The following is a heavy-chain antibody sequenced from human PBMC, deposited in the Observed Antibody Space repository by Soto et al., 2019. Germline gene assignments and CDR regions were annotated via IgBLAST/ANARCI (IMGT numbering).Heavy chain of an antibody. D-gene: IGHD3-3*01. CDR2: ITDSSDTV. V-gene: IGHV3-48*02. J-gene: IGHJ4*02. Sequence: HPGGSLRLSCAASGFTFSSYNMNWVRQAPGKGLEWVSYITDSSDTVHYADSVRGRFTISRDNAESSLYLQMNSLRDEDTAVYFCARDFGHGYYLDYWGRGTLVTVSS. CDR3: ARDFGHGYYLDY. CDR1: GFTFSSYN.